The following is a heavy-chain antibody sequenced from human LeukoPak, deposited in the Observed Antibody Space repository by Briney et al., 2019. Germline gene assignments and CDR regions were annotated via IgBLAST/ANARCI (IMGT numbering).Heavy chain of an antibody. J-gene: IGHJ4*02. CDR2: ISWNSGSI. Sequence: GGSLRLSCAASGFTFDDYAMHWVRQAPGKGLEWVSGISWNSGSIGYADFVKGRFTISRDNAKNSLYLQMNSLRAEDMALYYCAKGYCSSTSCYAGSLDYWGQGTLVTVSS. D-gene: IGHD2-2*01. CDR3: AKGYCSSTSCYAGSLDY. V-gene: IGHV3-9*03. CDR1: GFTFDDYA.